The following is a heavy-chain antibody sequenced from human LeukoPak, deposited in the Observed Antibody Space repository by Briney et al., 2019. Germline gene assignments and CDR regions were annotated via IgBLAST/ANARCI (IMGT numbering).Heavy chain of an antibody. Sequence: GGSLRLSCAASGFTFSTYSMNWVRQVPGKGLALVSYISSYYNTIYYADSVKGRFTISRDNAKNSLYLQMNSLRAEDTAVYYCARDRYSSSWYVIPQGWFDPWGQGTLVTVSS. D-gene: IGHD6-13*01. V-gene: IGHV3-48*04. CDR2: ISSYYNTI. CDR3: ARDRYSSSWYVIPQGWFDP. CDR1: GFTFSTYS. J-gene: IGHJ5*02.